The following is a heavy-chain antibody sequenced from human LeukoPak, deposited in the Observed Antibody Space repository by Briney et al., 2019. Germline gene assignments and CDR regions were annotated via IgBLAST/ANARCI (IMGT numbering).Heavy chain of an antibody. Sequence: VRVSCKASGGPVSSSAISWLRQAAGQGLEWLGGIIPFLGIANYEQKLQGRVTITADKSTSTAYMELSSRRSEDTAVYYCARGGRGYSGYGELYYFDYWGQGTLVTVSS. CDR3: ARGGRGYSGYGELYYFDY. CDR1: GGPVSSSA. CDR2: IIPFLGIA. V-gene: IGHV1-69*10. J-gene: IGHJ4*02. D-gene: IGHD5-12*01.